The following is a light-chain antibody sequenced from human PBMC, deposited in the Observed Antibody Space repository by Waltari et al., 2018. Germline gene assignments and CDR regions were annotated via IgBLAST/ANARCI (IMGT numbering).Light chain of an antibody. V-gene: IGLV2-23*02. J-gene: IGLJ1*01. Sequence: QSGLAQPASASGSLGQSITITCTGTGREVGNYTLVSWYQQRPGKAPRLLIYEVTKRAPGTSDRFSASKSGNTASLSSSGLQAQEDEADYYCCSYVGLGTYVFGTGTKVTV. CDR2: EVT. CDR1: GREVGNYTL. CDR3: CSYVGLGTYV.